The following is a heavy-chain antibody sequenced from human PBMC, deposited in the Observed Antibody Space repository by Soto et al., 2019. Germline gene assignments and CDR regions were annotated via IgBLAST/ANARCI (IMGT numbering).Heavy chain of an antibody. Sequence: GGSLRLSCSASGFTFSSYAMHWVRQAPGKGLEYVSAISSNGGSTYYADSVKGRFTISRDNSKNTLYLQMNSLRAEDTAVYYCAKTTKYSYAQGYFDYWGQGTLVTVSS. J-gene: IGHJ4*02. V-gene: IGHV3-64*04. D-gene: IGHD5-18*01. CDR3: AKTTKYSYAQGYFDY. CDR2: ISSNGGST. CDR1: GFTFSSYA.